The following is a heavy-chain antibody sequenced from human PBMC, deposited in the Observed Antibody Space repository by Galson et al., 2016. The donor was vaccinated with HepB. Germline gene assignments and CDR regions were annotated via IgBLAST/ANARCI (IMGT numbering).Heavy chain of an antibody. Sequence: SLRLSCAASGFTVSNNYMRWVRQAPGKGLEWVALIYSGGSTYYAESVKGRFTISRDNSKNTLYLQMTSLRDEDTAVYYCARGGGPAAAVWGQGTLVTVSS. CDR1: GFTVSNNY. J-gene: IGHJ4*02. CDR2: IYSGGST. V-gene: IGHV3-66*01. CDR3: ARGGGPAAAV. D-gene: IGHD6-13*01.